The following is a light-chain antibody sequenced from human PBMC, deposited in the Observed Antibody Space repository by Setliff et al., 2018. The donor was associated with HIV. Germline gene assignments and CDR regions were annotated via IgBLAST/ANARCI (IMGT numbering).Light chain of an antibody. Sequence: ALTQPASVPGSAGQSIAISCTGTSSDVGSQTSISWYQQHPGEAPKLMIFDVTKRPSGVSNRFSGSKSGNTASLIISGLHSEDEADYHCFSYTTRSTYVFGTGTKVTVL. V-gene: IGLV2-14*01. J-gene: IGLJ1*01. CDR1: SSDVGSQTS. CDR2: DVT. CDR3: FSYTTRSTYV.